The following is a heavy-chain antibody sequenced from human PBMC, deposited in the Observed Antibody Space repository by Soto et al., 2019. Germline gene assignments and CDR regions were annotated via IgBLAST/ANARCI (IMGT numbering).Heavy chain of an antibody. Sequence: SETLSLTCTVSSDSIRSGCYYWSWLRQHPRKGLEWIGYIYYSGSTYYNPSLKSRVTISVDTSKNQFSLKLSSVTAADTAVYYCARDSSYYYYYGMDVWGQGTTVTVSS. J-gene: IGHJ6*02. CDR3: ARDSSYYYYYGMDV. CDR2: IYYSGST. CDR1: SDSIRSGCYY. V-gene: IGHV4-31*03. D-gene: IGHD2-15*01.